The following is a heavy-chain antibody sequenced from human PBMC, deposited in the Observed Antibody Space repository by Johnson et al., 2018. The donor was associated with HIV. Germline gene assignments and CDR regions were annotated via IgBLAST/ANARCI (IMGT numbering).Heavy chain of an antibody. CDR3: AKDGGSGWFSGAFDI. J-gene: IGHJ3*02. Sequence: QVQLVESGGGVVQPGGSLRLSCAASGFTFSSYGMHWVRQAPGKGLEWVAFIRYDGSNKYYADSVKGRFTISRDNSKNTLYLQMNSLRAEDTAVYYCAKDGGSGWFSGAFDIWGQGTMVTVSS. CDR1: GFTFSSYG. CDR2: IRYDGSNK. D-gene: IGHD6-19*01. V-gene: IGHV3-30*02.